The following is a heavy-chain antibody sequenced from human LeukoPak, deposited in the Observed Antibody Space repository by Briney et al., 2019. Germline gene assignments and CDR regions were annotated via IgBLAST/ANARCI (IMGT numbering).Heavy chain of an antibody. V-gene: IGHV3-11*04. D-gene: IGHD3-16*01. Sequence: GGSLRLSCAASGFTFSDYYMSCIRQAPGKGLEWVSYISSSGSVTYYAGSVRGRFTISRDNAKNSLFLQMNSLGAEDTAVYYCAREDFQFRGKDAFDIWGHGTMVTVSS. CDR3: AREDFQFRGKDAFDI. J-gene: IGHJ3*02. CDR2: ISSSGSVT. CDR1: GFTFSDYY.